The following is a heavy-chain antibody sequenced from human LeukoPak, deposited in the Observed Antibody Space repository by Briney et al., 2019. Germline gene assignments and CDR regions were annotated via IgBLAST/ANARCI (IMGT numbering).Heavy chain of an antibody. D-gene: IGHD1-7*01. Sequence: GGSLRLSCAASGFTFSSYAMHWVRQAPGKGLEWMAVISYDGISQYYADSLEGRFAISRDDSKNTLYLQMHSLRVEDTAVYYCARDVNYQLRIDYTMDIWGQGITVTVSS. CDR3: ARDVNYQLRIDYTMDI. J-gene: IGHJ6*02. CDR1: GFTFSSYA. CDR2: ISYDGISQ. V-gene: IGHV3-30*09.